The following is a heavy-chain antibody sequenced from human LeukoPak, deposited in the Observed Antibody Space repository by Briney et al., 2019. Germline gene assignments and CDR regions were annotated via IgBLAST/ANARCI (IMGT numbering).Heavy chain of an antibody. V-gene: IGHV4-39*02. CDR2: IFYSGNT. CDR3: ARGNWNDVVGYYFDY. J-gene: IGHJ4*02. CDR1: GGSINSSSYY. Sequence: SETLSLTCTVSGGSINSSSYYWGWIRQPPGKGLEWIGSIFYSGNTYDNPSLKSRVTISVDTSKNHSSLKLSSVTAADTAVYYCARGNWNDVVGYYFDYWGQGTLVTVSS. D-gene: IGHD1-1*01.